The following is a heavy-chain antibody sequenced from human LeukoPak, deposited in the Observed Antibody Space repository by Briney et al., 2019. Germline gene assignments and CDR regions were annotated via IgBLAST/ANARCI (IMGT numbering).Heavy chain of an antibody. CDR2: MNLNSGNT. CDR1: GYTFTSYD. D-gene: IGHD3-10*01. J-gene: IGHJ6*03. V-gene: IGHV1-8*01. Sequence: ASVKVSCKASGYTFTSYDINWVRQATGQGLEWMGWMNLNSGNTGYAQKFQGRVTMTRNTSISTAYMELSSLRSEDTAVYYCARVETLLLWFGELSYYYMDVWGKGTTVTISS. CDR3: ARVETLLLWFGELSYYYMDV.